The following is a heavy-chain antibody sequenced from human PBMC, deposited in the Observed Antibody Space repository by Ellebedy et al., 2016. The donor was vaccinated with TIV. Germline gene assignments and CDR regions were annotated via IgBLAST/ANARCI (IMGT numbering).Heavy chain of an antibody. CDR2: IYPGDSDT. CDR1: GYSFNSYW. D-gene: IGHD6-19*01. Sequence: GESLKISCNGSGYSFNSYWIGWVRQRPGKGLEWMGVIYPGDSDTRYSPSFQGQVTISVDKSIGTAYLKWSSLKAADTGLYYCARPYTTGWRGGGDFWGQGTLVIVSS. J-gene: IGHJ4*02. CDR3: ARPYTTGWRGGGDF. V-gene: IGHV5-51*01.